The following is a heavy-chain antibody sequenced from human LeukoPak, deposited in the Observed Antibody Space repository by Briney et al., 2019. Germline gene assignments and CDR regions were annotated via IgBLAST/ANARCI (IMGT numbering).Heavy chain of an antibody. CDR3: ARGTPQYSSSWYGNFPDY. Sequence: ASVKVSCKASGYTFTSYDINWVRQATGQGLEWMGWMNSNSGNTGYAQKFQGRVTITRNTSISTAYMELSSLRSEDTAVYYCARGTPQYSSSWYGNFPDYWGQGTLVTASS. V-gene: IGHV1-8*03. CDR2: MNSNSGNT. CDR1: GYTFTSYD. J-gene: IGHJ4*02. D-gene: IGHD6-13*01.